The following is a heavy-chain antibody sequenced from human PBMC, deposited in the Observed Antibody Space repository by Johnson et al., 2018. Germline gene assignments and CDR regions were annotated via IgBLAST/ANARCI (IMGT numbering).Heavy chain of an antibody. J-gene: IGHJ3*02. Sequence: QVQLVQSGAEVKKPGSSVKVSCKASGDTFRSYGITWVRQAPGQGLEWMGGIIPIFGPTDYAQTLQGRVTITADESTNTGYMELSSLKSEDTAVYFCGRIAELAGAFDIWGQGTLVTVSA. CDR1: GDTFRSYG. CDR3: GRIAELAGAFDI. CDR2: IIPIFGPT. V-gene: IGHV1-69*12. D-gene: IGHD3-10*01.